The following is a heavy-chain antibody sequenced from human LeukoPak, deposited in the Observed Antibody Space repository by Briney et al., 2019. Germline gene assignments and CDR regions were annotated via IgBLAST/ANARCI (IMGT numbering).Heavy chain of an antibody. J-gene: IGHJ4*01. V-gene: IGHV3-33*01. CDR2: IWYDGSNK. Sequence: AGGSLRLSCAASGFTFSSYGMHWVRQAPGKGLEWVAVIWYDGSNKYYADSVKGRFTISRDNSKNTLYLQMNSLRAEATAVYYCARAGGYAPSFDYWGHGTLAPVSS. CDR1: GFTFSSYG. D-gene: IGHD5-12*01. CDR3: ARAGGYAPSFDY.